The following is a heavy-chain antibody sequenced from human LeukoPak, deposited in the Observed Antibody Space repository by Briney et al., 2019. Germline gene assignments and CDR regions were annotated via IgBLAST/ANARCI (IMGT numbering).Heavy chain of an antibody. CDR1: GGTFISYT. J-gene: IGHJ4*02. CDR2: IIPILGIA. Sequence: SVKVSCKASGGTFISYTISWVRQAPGQGLEWMGRIIPILGIANYAQKFQGRVTITADKSTSTAYMELSSLRSEDTAVYYCAKAQFDYSSGWYGENFDYWGQGTLVTVSS. D-gene: IGHD6-19*01. CDR3: AKAQFDYSSGWYGENFDY. V-gene: IGHV1-69*02.